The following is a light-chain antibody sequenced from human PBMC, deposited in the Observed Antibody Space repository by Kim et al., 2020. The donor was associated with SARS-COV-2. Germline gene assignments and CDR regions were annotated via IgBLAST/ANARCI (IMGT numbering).Light chain of an antibody. V-gene: IGKV3-20*01. CDR2: SAS. J-gene: IGKJ2*01. CDR3: QQYGSSLYT. CDR1: QSVSSSY. Sequence: SPGERPTLSCRASQSVSSSYLAWYRQKPGQPPWLLISSASSRATGIPDSFSGSGSGTDFTLTISRLEPEDFAVYYCQQYGSSLYTFGEGTKMEI.